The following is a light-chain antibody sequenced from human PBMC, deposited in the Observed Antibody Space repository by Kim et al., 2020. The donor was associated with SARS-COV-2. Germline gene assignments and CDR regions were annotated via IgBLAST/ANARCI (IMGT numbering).Light chain of an antibody. CDR3: QAWDSTTGV. V-gene: IGLV3-1*01. CDR2: QDD. Sequence: SYELTQPPSVSVSPGQTASITCSGDRLGDNYVCWYQQRPGQSPVLVIYQDDKRPSGIPERFSGSNSGNTATLTISGTQTMDEADYYCQAWDSTTGVFGGG. J-gene: IGLJ3*02. CDR1: RLGDNY.